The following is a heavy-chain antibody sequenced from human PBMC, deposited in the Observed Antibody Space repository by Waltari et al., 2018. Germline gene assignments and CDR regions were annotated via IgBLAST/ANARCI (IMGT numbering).Heavy chain of an antibody. V-gene: IGHV4-34*01. Sequence: QVQLQQWGAGLLKPSETLSLTCAVYGGSFSGYYWSWIRQPPGKGLEWIGEINHSGSTNYNPALRSRVTISVDTSKNQFALKLSSVTAADTAVYYCARDSIDFWSGYYTRGGWFDPWGQGTLVTVSS. J-gene: IGHJ5*02. CDR2: INHSGST. CDR3: ARDSIDFWSGYYTRGGWFDP. CDR1: GGSFSGYY. D-gene: IGHD3-3*01.